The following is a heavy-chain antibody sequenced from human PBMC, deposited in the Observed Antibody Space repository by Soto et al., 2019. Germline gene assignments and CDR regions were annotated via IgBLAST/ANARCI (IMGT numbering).Heavy chain of an antibody. CDR3: ERVFLHGTYDMDV. D-gene: IGHD1-26*01. CDR1: GGCISGYY. Sequence: PXATLSLTCTVCGGCISGYYWSWIRQPPGKALEWIGYIYNSGSTNYNPPLKSRVTISVDTSKNQFSLKLSSVTAADTAVYYCERVFLHGTYDMDVWGQGTTVTVSS. V-gene: IGHV4-59*01. CDR2: IYNSGST. J-gene: IGHJ6*02.